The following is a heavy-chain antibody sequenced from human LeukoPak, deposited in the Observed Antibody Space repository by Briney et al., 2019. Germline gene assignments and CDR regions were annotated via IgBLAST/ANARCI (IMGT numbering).Heavy chain of an antibody. V-gene: IGHV4-39*07. CDR1: GGSISSGSYY. D-gene: IGHD3-10*01. Sequence: SQTLSLTCTVSGGSISSGSYYWSWIRQPPGKGLEWIGEINHSGSINYNSSLKSRVTISVDTSKNQFSLKLSSVTAADTAVYYCARRMGRRFGERYYYYHYMDVWGKGTTVTISS. CDR2: INHSGSI. J-gene: IGHJ6*03. CDR3: ARRMGRRFGERYYYYHYMDV.